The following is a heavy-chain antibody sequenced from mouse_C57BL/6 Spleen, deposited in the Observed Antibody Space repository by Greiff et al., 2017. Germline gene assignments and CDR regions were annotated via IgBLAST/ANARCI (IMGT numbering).Heavy chain of an antibody. D-gene: IGHD1-1*01. V-gene: IGHV5-9*01. CDR1: GFTFSSYT. Sequence: EVQLVESGGGLVKPGGSLKLSCAASGFTFSSYTMSWVRQTPEKRLEWVATISGGGGNTYYPDSVKGRFTISRDNAKNTLYLQMSSLRSEDTALYYCARHANYYGSTHYFDYWGQGTTLTVSS. J-gene: IGHJ2*01. CDR2: ISGGGGNT. CDR3: ARHANYYGSTHYFDY.